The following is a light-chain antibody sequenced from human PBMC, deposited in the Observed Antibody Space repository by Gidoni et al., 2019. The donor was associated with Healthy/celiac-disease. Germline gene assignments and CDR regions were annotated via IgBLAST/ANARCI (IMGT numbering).Light chain of an antibody. V-gene: IGLV2-23*01. CDR2: EGS. CDR3: CSHAGSSTPWV. J-gene: IGLJ3*02. Sequence: QSALTQPASVSGSPGQSSTISCTGTSSDAGSYNFVSWYQQTPGKAPKLMMYEGSKRRSGVSNRFSGSKSGNTASLTISGLQAEDEADYYCCSHAGSSTPWVFGGGTKLTVL. CDR1: SSDAGSYNF.